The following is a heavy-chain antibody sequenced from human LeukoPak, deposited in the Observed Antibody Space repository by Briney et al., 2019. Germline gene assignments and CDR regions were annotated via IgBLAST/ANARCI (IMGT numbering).Heavy chain of an antibody. CDR2: ISGSGGST. CDR1: GFTFSSYG. Sequence: GGTLRLSCAASGFTFSSYGMSWVRQAPGKGLEWVSAISGSGGSTYYADSVKGRFTISRDNSKNTLYLQMNSLRAEDTAVYYCARSPHILTGENFDFWGQGTLLTVSS. V-gene: IGHV3-23*01. J-gene: IGHJ4*02. D-gene: IGHD3-9*01. CDR3: ARSPHILTGENFDF.